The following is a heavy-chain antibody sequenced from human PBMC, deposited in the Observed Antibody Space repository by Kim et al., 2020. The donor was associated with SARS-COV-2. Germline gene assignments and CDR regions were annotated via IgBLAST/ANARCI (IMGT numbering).Heavy chain of an antibody. CDR3: ARGRFGYLFDS. V-gene: IGHV3-66*01. CDR1: GFTVSNSY. J-gene: IGHJ5*01. D-gene: IGHD5-18*01. CDR2: IYSGGST. Sequence: GGSLRLSCAASGFTVSNSYMSWVRQAPGKGLEWVSFIYSGGSTYYADSVKDRFTISRDNSKSTLYLQMSSLRIDDTAVYYCARGRFGYLFDSWGQGTLVTVSS.